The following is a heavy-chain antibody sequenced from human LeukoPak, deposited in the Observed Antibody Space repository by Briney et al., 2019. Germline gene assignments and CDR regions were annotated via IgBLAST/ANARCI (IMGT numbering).Heavy chain of an antibody. V-gene: IGHV1-46*01. J-gene: IGHJ3*01. D-gene: IGHD3-22*01. Sequence: ASVKVSCKASGYTFINYWMYWVRQAPGQGLEWMGLINPTGGNTNFAQNFQGRVTMTRDMSTSTVYMELRRLRSEDTAVYYCARGPHLRTYDSSSPAALDFWGQGTMVTVSS. CDR3: ARGPHLRTYDSSSPAALDF. CDR2: INPTGGNT. CDR1: GYTFINYW.